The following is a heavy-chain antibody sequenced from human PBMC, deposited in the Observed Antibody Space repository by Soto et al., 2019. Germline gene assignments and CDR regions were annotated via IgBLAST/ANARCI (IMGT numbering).Heavy chain of an antibody. J-gene: IGHJ4*02. CDR1: GFTFSSYW. V-gene: IGHV3-7*01. Sequence: EVQLVESGGGLVQPGGSLRLSCAASGFTFSSYWMSWVRQAPGKGLECVANINQDGSGKYYVDSVKGRFTISRDNAKNSLSLQMNSLGAEDTAVYYCAVQGATFDYWGQGTLVTVSP. CDR3: AVQGATFDY. D-gene: IGHD1-26*01. CDR2: INQDGSGK.